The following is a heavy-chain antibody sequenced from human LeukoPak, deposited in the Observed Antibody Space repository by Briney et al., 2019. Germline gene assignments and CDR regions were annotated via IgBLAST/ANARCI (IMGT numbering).Heavy chain of an antibody. D-gene: IGHD6-13*01. Sequence: GGSLRLSCAASGFTFSSYSMNWVRQAPGKGLEWVSSISSSSYMYYADSVKGRFTISRDNAKNSLYLQMNSLRAEDTAVYYCARDLGIAAAGTSYYYGMDVWGQGTTVTVSS. J-gene: IGHJ6*02. CDR3: ARDLGIAAAGTSYYYGMDV. CDR2: ISSSSYM. V-gene: IGHV3-21*01. CDR1: GFTFSSYS.